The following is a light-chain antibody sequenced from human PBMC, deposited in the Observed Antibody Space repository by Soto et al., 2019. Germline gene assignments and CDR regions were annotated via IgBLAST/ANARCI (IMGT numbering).Light chain of an antibody. CDR3: SSYTSSSTLV. CDR2: DVS. CDR1: SSDVGGYKY. V-gene: IGLV2-14*01. J-gene: IGLJ1*01. Sequence: QSALTQPASVSGSPGQSITISCTGTSSDVGGYKYVSWYQQHRGKAPKLMIYDVSNRPSGVSNRFSGSKSGNTASLTISGLQAEDEADYYCSSYTSSSTLVFGTGTKVTVL.